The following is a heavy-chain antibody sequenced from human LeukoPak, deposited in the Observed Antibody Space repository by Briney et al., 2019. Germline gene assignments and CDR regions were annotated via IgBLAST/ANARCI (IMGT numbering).Heavy chain of an antibody. D-gene: IGHD3-3*01. V-gene: IGHV3-66*01. CDR2: IYSGGST. CDR1: GFTVSSNY. Sequence: GGSLRLSCAASGFTVSSNYMSWVRQAPGKGLEWVSVIYSGGSTYYADSVKGRFTISRDNSKNTLYLQMNSLRAEDTAVYYCARVSYYFWSGYYPDYWGQGTLVTVSS. J-gene: IGHJ4*02. CDR3: ARVSYYFWSGYYPDY.